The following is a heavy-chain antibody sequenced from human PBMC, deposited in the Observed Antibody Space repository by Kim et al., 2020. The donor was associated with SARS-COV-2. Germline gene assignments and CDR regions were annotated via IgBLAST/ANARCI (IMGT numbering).Heavy chain of an antibody. V-gene: IGHV3-23*01. D-gene: IGHD1-26*01. J-gene: IGHJ4*02. CDR1: GFPFSSHV. CDR3: AKGASWGPDA. Sequence: GGSLRLSCAASGFPFSSHVMSWVRQAPGKGLEWVSSINEGGGITWYLDSGKGRFTMFRDNSKNILYLRMNSLRAEDTALYYCAKGASWGPDAWGQGTLVHVSS. CDR2: INEGGGIT.